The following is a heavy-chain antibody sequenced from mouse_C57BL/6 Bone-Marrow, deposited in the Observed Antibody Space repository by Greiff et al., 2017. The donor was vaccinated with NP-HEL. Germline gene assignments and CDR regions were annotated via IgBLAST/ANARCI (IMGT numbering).Heavy chain of an antibody. CDR1: GYAFSSSW. CDR3: ASLYDGYYVRAIDY. CDR2: IYPGDGDT. V-gene: IGHV1-82*01. Sequence: VQLQQSGPELVKPGASVKISCKASGYAFSSSWMNWVKQRPGQGLEWIGRIYPGDGDTNYNGKFKGKATLTADKSSSTAYMQLSSLTSEDSAVYFCASLYDGYYVRAIDYWGQGTSVTVSS. J-gene: IGHJ4*01. D-gene: IGHD2-3*01.